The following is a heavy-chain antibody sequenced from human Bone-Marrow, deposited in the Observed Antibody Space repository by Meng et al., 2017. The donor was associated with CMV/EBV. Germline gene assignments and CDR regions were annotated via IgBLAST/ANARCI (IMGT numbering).Heavy chain of an antibody. J-gene: IGHJ5*02. Sequence: GGSLRLSCAASGAASGFPFSNSAMHWVRQAPGKGLQWVALIWYDGSNEYYADSVQGRFSISRDNSKNTLYLQMSSLRAEDTAVYYCAKGPTDFWSGYYIVSWGQGTLVTVSS. CDR1: GFPFSNSA. CDR2: IWYDGSNE. V-gene: IGHV3-33*06. D-gene: IGHD3-3*01. CDR3: AKGPTDFWSGYYIVS.